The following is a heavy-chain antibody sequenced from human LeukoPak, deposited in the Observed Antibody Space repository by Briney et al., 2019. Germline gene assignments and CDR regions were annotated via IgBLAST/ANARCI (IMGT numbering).Heavy chain of an antibody. V-gene: IGHV4-59*01. CDR3: ARDGGLTPFDY. CDR1: GGSISSYY. CDR2: IYYSGST. J-gene: IGHJ4*02. D-gene: IGHD4-23*01. Sequence: SETLSLTCTVSGGSISSYYWSWIRQPPGKGLEWIGYIYYSGSTNYNPSLKSRVTISVDTSKNQFSLKLSSVTAADTAVYYCARDGGLTPFDYWGQGTLVTVSS.